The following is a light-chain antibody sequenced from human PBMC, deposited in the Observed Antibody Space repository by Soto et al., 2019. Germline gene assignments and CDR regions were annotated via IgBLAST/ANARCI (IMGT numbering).Light chain of an antibody. CDR2: KAS. CDR3: QQYNSYSWT. Sequence: DIQMTQSPSTLSASVGDRVNITWRASQSISSWLAWYQQKPGKAPKLLIYKASTLKSGVPSRFSGSGSGTEFTLTISSLQPDDFATYYCQQYNSYSWTFGQGTKV. CDR1: QSISSW. J-gene: IGKJ1*01. V-gene: IGKV1-5*03.